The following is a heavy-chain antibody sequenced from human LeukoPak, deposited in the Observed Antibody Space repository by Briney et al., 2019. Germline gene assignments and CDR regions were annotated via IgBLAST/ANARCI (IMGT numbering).Heavy chain of an antibody. J-gene: IGHJ4*02. CDR2: IYYSGST. CDR3: ARHGDNSSWYVAY. D-gene: IGHD6-13*01. Sequence: SETLSLTCTVSGGSISSNNYYWGWIRQPAGKGLEWIGSIYYSGSTYYNPSLKSRVTISVDTSKNQFSLKLSSVTAADTAVYYCARHGDNSSWYVAYWGQGTLVTVSS. CDR1: GGSISSNNYY. V-gene: IGHV4-39*01.